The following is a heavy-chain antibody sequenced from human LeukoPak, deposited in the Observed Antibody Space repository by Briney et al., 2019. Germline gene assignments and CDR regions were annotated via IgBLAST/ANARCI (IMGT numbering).Heavy chain of an antibody. CDR2: IYSGGST. D-gene: IGHD2-2*03. Sequence: GGSLRLSCAASGFTFSSYSMSWVRQAPGKGLEWVSVIYSGGSTYYADSVKGRFTISRDNSKNTLYLQMNSLRAEDTAVYYCARSAPGYCSSTSCPRGRGYFDYWGQGTLVTVSS. J-gene: IGHJ4*02. V-gene: IGHV3-53*01. CDR3: ARSAPGYCSSTSCPRGRGYFDY. CDR1: GFTFSSYS.